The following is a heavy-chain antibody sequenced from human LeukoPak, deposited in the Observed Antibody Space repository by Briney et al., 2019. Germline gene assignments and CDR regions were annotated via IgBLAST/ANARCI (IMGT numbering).Heavy chain of an antibody. CDR1: GFTFSSSA. Sequence: GGSLRLSCAASGFTFSSSAMSWVRQAPEKGLEWVSTISSSGVKTNYVDSVKGRFTISRDDSKDTLYLQMNNLRAEDTAVYYCAKDRLVGAIDWGQGALVTVSS. CDR3: AKDRLVGAID. D-gene: IGHD1-26*01. CDR2: ISSSGVKT. V-gene: IGHV3-23*01. J-gene: IGHJ4*02.